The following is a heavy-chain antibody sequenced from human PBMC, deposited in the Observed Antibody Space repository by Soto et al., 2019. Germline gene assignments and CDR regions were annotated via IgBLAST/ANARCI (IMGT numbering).Heavy chain of an antibody. Sequence: PGGSLRLSCAASGFTFSSYDMHWVRQATGKGLEWVSAIGTAGDTYYPGSVKGRFTISRENAKNSLYLQMNSLRAGDTAVYYCARAYYDFWSGYYTGWYAFDIWGQGTMVTVSS. CDR3: ARAYYDFWSGYYTGWYAFDI. D-gene: IGHD3-3*01. CDR1: GFTFSSYD. J-gene: IGHJ3*02. CDR2: IGTAGDT. V-gene: IGHV3-13*01.